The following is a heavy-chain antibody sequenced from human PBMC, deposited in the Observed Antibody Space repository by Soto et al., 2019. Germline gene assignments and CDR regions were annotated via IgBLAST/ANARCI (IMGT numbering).Heavy chain of an antibody. Sequence: SETLSLTCAVSGGSISSGGYSWSWIRQPPGKGLEWIGYIYYSGSTYYSSSLKSRITISVDTSKNQFSLKLSSVTAADTAVYYCARHARPYYYDSSGYYAWGYFDYWGQGTLVTVSS. CDR3: ARHARPYYYDSSGYYAWGYFDY. V-gene: IGHV4-30-2*05. J-gene: IGHJ4*02. CDR1: GGSISSGGYS. D-gene: IGHD3-22*01. CDR2: IYYSGST.